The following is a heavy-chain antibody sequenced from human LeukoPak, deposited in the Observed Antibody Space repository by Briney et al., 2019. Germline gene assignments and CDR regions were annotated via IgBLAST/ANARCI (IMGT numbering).Heavy chain of an antibody. CDR3: ASDHHRDFGGYYGMDV. J-gene: IGHJ6*02. CDR2: INPSGGST. D-gene: IGHD4-23*01. Sequence: ASVKLSCKASGYTFTTYYMHWVRQAPGQGLEWMGIINPSGGSTRYAQKLQGRVTMTRDTSTSTVYMELSSLISEDTAVYYCASDHHRDFGGYYGMDVWGQGTTVTVSS. CDR1: GYTFTTYY. V-gene: IGHV1-46*04.